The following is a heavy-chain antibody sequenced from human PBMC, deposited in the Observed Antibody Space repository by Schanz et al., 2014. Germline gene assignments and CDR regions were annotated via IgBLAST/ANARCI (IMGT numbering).Heavy chain of an antibody. D-gene: IGHD2-2*01. CDR3: ARGRVVPAAPEFDS. J-gene: IGHJ4*02. CDR2: IYYSGST. CDR1: SASIRTYY. Sequence: QVQLQESGPGLVKPSETLSLTCTVSSASIRTYYWSWIRQPPGKGLEWIGYIYYSGSTTYNPSLKSRVHIAVDKSKKQFSLNLTSVTAADTAVYYCARGRVVPAAPEFDSWGQGILVTVSS. V-gene: IGHV4-59*01.